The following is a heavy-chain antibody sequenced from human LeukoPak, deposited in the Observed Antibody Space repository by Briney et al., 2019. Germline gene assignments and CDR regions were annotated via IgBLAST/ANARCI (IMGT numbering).Heavy chain of an antibody. V-gene: IGHV4-59*01. CDR3: ARAGYSGSDFSV. CDR2: IYHSGST. Sequence: SEALSLTCTVSGGSMSTYYWSWIRQPPGKGLEWIGYIYHSGSTNYNPSLKSRVTISVDTSKNHFSLKLSSVTAADTAVYYCARAGYSGSDFSVWGKGTTVTVSS. CDR1: GGSMSTYY. D-gene: IGHD5-12*01. J-gene: IGHJ6*04.